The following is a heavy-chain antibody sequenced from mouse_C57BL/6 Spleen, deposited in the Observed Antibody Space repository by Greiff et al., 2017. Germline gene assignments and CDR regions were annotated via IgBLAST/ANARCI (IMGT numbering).Heavy chain of an antibody. Sequence: QVQLQQPGAELVKPGASVKLSCKASGYTFTSYWMHWVKQRPGQGLEWIGMIHPNSGSTNYNEKFKSKATLTVDKPSSTAYMQLSSLTSEDSAVYYCARIRGTWFAYWGQGTLVTVSA. J-gene: IGHJ3*01. CDR1: GYTFTSYW. CDR2: IHPNSGST. CDR3: ARIRGTWFAY. V-gene: IGHV1-64*01.